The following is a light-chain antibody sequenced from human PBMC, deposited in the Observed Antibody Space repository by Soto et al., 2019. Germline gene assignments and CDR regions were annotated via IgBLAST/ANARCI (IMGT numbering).Light chain of an antibody. J-gene: IGKJ5*01. CDR3: QQLYRYPIT. CDR1: QGISNS. V-gene: IGKV1-9*01. Sequence: DIQMTQSPSTLSGSVGDRVTITCRASQGISNSLAWYQQKPGKAPKLLIYSASTLQSGVPSRFSGGFSGTEFTLTISSLQPEDFATYYCQQLYRYPITFGQGTRLEIK. CDR2: SAS.